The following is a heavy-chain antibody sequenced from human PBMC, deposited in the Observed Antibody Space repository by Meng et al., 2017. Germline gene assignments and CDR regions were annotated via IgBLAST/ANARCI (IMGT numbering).Heavy chain of an antibody. Sequence: QVQLVQSGAGVKKPGASVEGSFKASGYTFTTYAMNWVRQAPGQGLEWMGWINTNTGNPTYPQGFTGRFVVSLDTSVSTASLQISSLKAEDTAVYYCARDYGSGSYYNWFDPWGQGTLVTVSS. J-gene: IGHJ5*02. CDR2: INTNTGNP. CDR1: GYTFTTYA. V-gene: IGHV7-4-1*02. D-gene: IGHD3-10*01. CDR3: ARDYGSGSYYNWFDP.